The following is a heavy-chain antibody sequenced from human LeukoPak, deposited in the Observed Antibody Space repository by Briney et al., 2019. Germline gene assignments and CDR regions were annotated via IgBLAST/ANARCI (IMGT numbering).Heavy chain of an antibody. J-gene: IGHJ4*02. D-gene: IGHD6-13*01. V-gene: IGHV3-23*01. Sequence: PGGSLRLSCAASGFTFDDYAMHWVRQAPGKGLEWVSAISGSDGSIHYADSVRGRFTISRDNSKNTLYLRMNSLRADDTAVYFCAKEVGSWPGHYFDYWGQGTLVTVSS. CDR2: ISGSDGSI. CDR1: GFTFDDYA. CDR3: AKEVGSWPGHYFDY.